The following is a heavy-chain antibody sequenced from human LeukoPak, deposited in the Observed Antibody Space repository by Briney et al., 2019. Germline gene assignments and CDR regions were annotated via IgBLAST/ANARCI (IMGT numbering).Heavy chain of an antibody. CDR3: ATTSITIFGVFVDV. CDR1: GYTLTELS. J-gene: IGHJ6*02. Sequence: ASVTVSCKVSGYTLTELSMHWVRQAPGKGLEWMGGFDPEDGETIYAQKSQGRVTMTEDTSTDTAYMELSSLRSEDTAVYYCATTSITIFGVFVDVWGQGTTVTVSS. V-gene: IGHV1-24*01. CDR2: FDPEDGET. D-gene: IGHD3-3*01.